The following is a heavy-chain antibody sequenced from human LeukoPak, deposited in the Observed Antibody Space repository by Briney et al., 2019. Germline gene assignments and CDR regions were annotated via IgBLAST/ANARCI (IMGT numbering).Heavy chain of an antibody. CDR1: GFTFSNSW. V-gene: IGHV3-23*01. Sequence: PGGSLRLSCAASGFTFSNSWMTWVRQVPGKGLEWVSAISGSGGSTYYADSVKGRFTISRDNSKNTLYLQMNSLRAEDTAVYYCAKLVSAGGWYGGAFDIWGQGTMVTVSS. CDR3: AKLVSAGGWYGGAFDI. D-gene: IGHD6-19*01. CDR2: ISGSGGST. J-gene: IGHJ3*02.